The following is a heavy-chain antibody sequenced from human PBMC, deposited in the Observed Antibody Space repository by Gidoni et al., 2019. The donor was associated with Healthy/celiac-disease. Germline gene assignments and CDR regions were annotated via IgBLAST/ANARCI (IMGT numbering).Heavy chain of an antibody. CDR3: AKDRWEFEDIVVVVAARPHDY. V-gene: IGHV3-23*01. D-gene: IGHD2-15*01. CDR2: ISGSGGST. CDR1: GFTFSSYA. J-gene: IGHJ4*02. Sequence: EVQLLESGGGLVQPGGSLRLSCAASGFTFSSYAMRWVRQAPGKGLEWVSAISGSGGSTYYADSVKGRFTISRDNSKNTLYLQMNSLRAEDTAVYYCAKDRWEFEDIVVVVAARPHDYWGQGTLVTVSS.